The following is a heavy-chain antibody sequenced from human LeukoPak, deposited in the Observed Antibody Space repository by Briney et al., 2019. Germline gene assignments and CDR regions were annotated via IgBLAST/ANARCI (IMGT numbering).Heavy chain of an antibody. CDR2: IYSGGST. CDR3: ASSIAAAGIGAAFDI. V-gene: IGHV3-66*01. D-gene: IGHD6-13*01. J-gene: IGHJ3*02. Sequence: GGSLRLSCAASGFTFSDYYMSWIRQAPGKGLEWVSVIYSGGSTYYADSVKGRFTISRDNSKNTLYLQMNSLRAEDTAVYYCASSIAAAGIGAAFDIWGQGTMVTVSS. CDR1: GFTFSDYY.